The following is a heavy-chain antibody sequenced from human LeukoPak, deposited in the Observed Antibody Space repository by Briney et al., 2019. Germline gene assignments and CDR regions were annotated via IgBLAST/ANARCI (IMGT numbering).Heavy chain of an antibody. CDR2: INHSGST. Sequence: SETLSLTCAVYGGSFSGYYWSWIRQPPGKGLEWIGEINHSGSTNYNPSLKSRVTISVDTSKNQFSLKLSSVTAADTAVYYCGRGQGFDYWGQGTLVTVSS. CDR1: GGSFSGYY. V-gene: IGHV4-34*01. CDR3: GRGQGFDY. J-gene: IGHJ4*02.